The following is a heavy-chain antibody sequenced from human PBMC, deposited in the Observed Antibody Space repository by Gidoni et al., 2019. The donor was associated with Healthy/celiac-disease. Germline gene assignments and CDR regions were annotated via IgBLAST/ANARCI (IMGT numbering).Heavy chain of an antibody. CDR1: GGSISSYY. D-gene: IGHD1-26*01. Sequence: QVQLQVSGPGLVTPSETLSLTCTVPGGSISSYYRSCIRQPPGKGLEWIGYTYYSGSTNYNPSLKSRVTISVDTSKNQFSLKLSSVTAADTAVYYCVRGSSDLDYWGQGTLVTVSS. V-gene: IGHV4-59*01. CDR3: VRGSSDLDY. J-gene: IGHJ4*02. CDR2: TYYSGST.